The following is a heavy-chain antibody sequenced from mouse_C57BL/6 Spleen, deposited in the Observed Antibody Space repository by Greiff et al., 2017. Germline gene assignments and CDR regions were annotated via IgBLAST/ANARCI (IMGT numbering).Heavy chain of an antibody. CDR3: AREGITTVGYAMDD. J-gene: IGHJ4*01. CDR1: GFTFSDYY. Sequence: EVKLVESEGGLVQPGSSMKLSCTASGFTFSDYYMAWVRQVPEKGLEWVANINYDGSSTYYLDSLKSRFIISRDNAKNILYLQMSSLKSEDTATYYCAREGITTVGYAMDDWGQGTSVTVSS. D-gene: IGHD1-1*01. V-gene: IGHV5-16*01. CDR2: INYDGSST.